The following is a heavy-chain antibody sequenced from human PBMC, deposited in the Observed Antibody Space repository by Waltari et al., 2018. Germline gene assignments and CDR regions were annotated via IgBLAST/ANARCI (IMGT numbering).Heavy chain of an antibody. D-gene: IGHD3-10*02. CDR2: IHGSGRT. Sequence: QLQLQQSGPGLVKPSETLSLTCAVSGDSITGGSWWSWVRQTPGKGLEWVGQIHGSGRTNYNPSLEGRVTISMDMSNNKFSLRVSSATAADTAVYYCARDRGRGMFLDSWGQGILVSVSP. V-gene: IGHV4-4*02. CDR1: GDSITGGSW. J-gene: IGHJ4*02. CDR3: ARDRGRGMFLDS.